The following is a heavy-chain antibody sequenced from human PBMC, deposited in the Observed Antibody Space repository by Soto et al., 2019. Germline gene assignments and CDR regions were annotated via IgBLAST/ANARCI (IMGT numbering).Heavy chain of an antibody. CDR1: VGSFSGNY. CDR2: FSDSGST. J-gene: IGHJ5*02. Sequence: SETLSLTCAVYVGSFSGNYWCWIRQPPGKGLEWIGEFSDSGSTNYNPSLKSRVTISEDMSKSQFSLKLSSVTAADTAVYYCARLIADSSGYPNWFDPWGQGTLVTGSS. D-gene: IGHD3-22*01. CDR3: ARLIADSSGYPNWFDP. V-gene: IGHV4-34*01.